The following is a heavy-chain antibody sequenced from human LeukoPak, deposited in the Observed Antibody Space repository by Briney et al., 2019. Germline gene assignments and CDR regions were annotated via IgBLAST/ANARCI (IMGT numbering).Heavy chain of an antibody. V-gene: IGHV4-61*02. CDR2: IYTSGST. J-gene: IGHJ4*02. D-gene: IGHD3-10*01. CDR3: ARVAREGRFGELFDY. CDR1: GGSISSGNYY. Sequence: SETLSLTCTVSGGSISSGNYYWSWIRQTAGEGLEWIGRIYTSGSTNYNPSLKSRVTISVDTSKNEFSLKLSSVTAADTAVYYCARVAREGRFGELFDYWGQGTLVTVSS.